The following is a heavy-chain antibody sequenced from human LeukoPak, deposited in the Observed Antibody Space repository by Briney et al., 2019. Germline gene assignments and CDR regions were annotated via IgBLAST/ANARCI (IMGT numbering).Heavy chain of an antibody. Sequence: SETLSLTCTVSGGSMSSSSYYWGWIRQPPGKGLEWIGSIYYSGSTYYNPSLKSRVTISVDTSKNQFSLKLSSATAADTAVYYCATDYGDYVGYWGQGTMVTVSS. CDR2: IYYSGST. D-gene: IGHD4-17*01. J-gene: IGHJ3*01. V-gene: IGHV4-39*02. CDR3: ATDYGDYVGY. CDR1: GGSMSSSSYY.